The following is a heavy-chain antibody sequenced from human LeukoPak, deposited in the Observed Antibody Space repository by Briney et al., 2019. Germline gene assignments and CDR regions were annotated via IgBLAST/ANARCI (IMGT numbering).Heavy chain of an antibody. J-gene: IGHJ6*02. CDR1: GGSISSYY. Sequence: KPSATLSLTCTVSGGSISSYYWSWIRQPPGKGLEWIGYIYYSGGTNYNPSLKSRVTISVDTSKNQFSLKLSSVTAADTAVYYCARHVFTMVRGVMINYYGMDVWGQGTTVTVS. D-gene: IGHD3-10*01. CDR3: ARHVFTMVRGVMINYYGMDV. V-gene: IGHV4-59*08. CDR2: IYYSGGT.